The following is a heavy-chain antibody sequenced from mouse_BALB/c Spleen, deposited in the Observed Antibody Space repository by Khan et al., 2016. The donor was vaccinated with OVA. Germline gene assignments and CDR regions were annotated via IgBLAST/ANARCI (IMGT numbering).Heavy chain of an antibody. CDR2: INPTSGYT. Sequence: QVQLQQSGAELAKPGASVKMSCKASGYTFTSFWMHWVKQRPGQGLEWIGYINPTSGYTDYNEKFKDRATLSADNSSSTANMQLSSLTSEDSAVYFCTRDRIDYWGQGTTLTVAS. CDR1: GYTFTSFW. CDR3: TRDRIDY. J-gene: IGHJ2*01. V-gene: IGHV1-7*01.